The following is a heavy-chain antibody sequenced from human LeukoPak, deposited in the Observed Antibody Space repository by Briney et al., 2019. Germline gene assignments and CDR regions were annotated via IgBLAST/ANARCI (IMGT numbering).Heavy chain of an antibody. J-gene: IGHJ4*02. Sequence: PSETLSLTCTVSGGSISSYYWSWIRQPPGKGLEWVGYFYYSGSTNYNPSLKSRVTISVDTSKNQFSQKLSSVTAADTAVYYCARVIRRYSYGYQGAFDYWGQGTLATVSS. D-gene: IGHD5-18*01. V-gene: IGHV4-59*01. CDR2: FYYSGST. CDR3: ARVIRRYSYGYQGAFDY. CDR1: GGSISSYY.